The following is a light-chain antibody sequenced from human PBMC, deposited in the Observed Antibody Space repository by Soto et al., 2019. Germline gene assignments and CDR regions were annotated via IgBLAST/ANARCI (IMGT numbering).Light chain of an antibody. J-gene: IGLJ2*01. V-gene: IGLV1-44*01. CDR3: AAWDDSLNGVV. CDR1: SSNIESNT. Sequence: QSVLTQPPSASGTPGQRVTISCSGSSSNIESNTVNWYQQLPGTAPKLLIYSNNQRPSGVPDRFSGSKSGTSASLAISGPXXXXXXXXXCAAWDDSLNGVVFGGGTKLTV. CDR2: SNN.